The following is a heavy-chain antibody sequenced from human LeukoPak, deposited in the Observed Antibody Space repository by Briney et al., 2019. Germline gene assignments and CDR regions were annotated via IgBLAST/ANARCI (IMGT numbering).Heavy chain of an antibody. Sequence: PSETLSLTCTVSGGSISSSSYYWGWIRQPPGKGLEWIGSIYYSGNTYCNPSLKSRVTISVDTSKNQFSLKLSSVTAADTAVYYCARQWRYYGSGSYSTLDYWGQGTLVTVSS. V-gene: IGHV4-39*01. J-gene: IGHJ4*02. CDR1: GGSISSSSYY. CDR3: ARQWRYYGSGSYSTLDY. CDR2: IYYSGNT. D-gene: IGHD3-10*01.